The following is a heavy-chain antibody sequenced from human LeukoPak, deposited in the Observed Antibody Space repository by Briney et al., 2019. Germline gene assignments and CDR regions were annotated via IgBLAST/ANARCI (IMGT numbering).Heavy chain of an antibody. CDR1: GYTFTGYY. D-gene: IGHD6-13*01. J-gene: IGHJ6*02. V-gene: IGHV1-2*02. Sequence: GSVKVSCKASGYTFTGYYLHWVRQAPGQGVEYMGWFNPNSGGTNYAQKFQGRVVMTRDTSISTAYMELSRLRSDDTAVYYCARDRRAAAGIDYYYYGMDVWGQGTTVTVSS. CDR3: ARDRRAAAGIDYYYYGMDV. CDR2: FNPNSGGT.